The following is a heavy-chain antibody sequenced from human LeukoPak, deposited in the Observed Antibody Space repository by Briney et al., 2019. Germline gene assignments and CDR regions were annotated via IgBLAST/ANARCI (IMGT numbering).Heavy chain of an antibody. D-gene: IGHD3-9*01. Sequence: SQTLSLTCAISGDSVSSNSAAWNWIRQSPSRGLEWLGRTYYRSKWYNDYAVSVKSRITINPDTSKNQFSLQLNSATPEDTAVYYCARETEYYDILTGLFDYWGQGTLVTVSS. CDR1: GDSVSSNSAA. CDR2: TYYRSKWYN. J-gene: IGHJ4*02. V-gene: IGHV6-1*01. CDR3: ARETEYYDILTGLFDY.